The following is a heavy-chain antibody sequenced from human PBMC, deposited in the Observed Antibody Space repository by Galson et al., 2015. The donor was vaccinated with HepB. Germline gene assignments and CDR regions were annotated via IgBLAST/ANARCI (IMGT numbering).Heavy chain of an antibody. D-gene: IGHD4-17*01. CDR3: ARALLMTTVTSHGSFLGY. J-gene: IGHJ4*02. CDR2: ISSSSSTI. Sequence: SLRLSCAASGFTFSSYSMNWVRPAPGKGLEWVSYISSSSSTIYYADSVKGRFTISRDNAKNSLYLQMNSLRAEDTAVYYCARALLMTTVTSHGSFLGYWGQGTLVTVSS. V-gene: IGHV3-48*01. CDR1: GFTFSSYS.